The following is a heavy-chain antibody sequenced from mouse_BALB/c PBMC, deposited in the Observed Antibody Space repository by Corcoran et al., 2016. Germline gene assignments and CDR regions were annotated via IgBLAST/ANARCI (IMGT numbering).Heavy chain of an antibody. Sequence: EVQLQQSGPELVKPGASMKISCKASGYSFTGYTMNWVKQSHGKNLEWIGLINPYNGGTSYNQKFKGKATLTVDKSSSTAYMELLSLTSEDSAVYYCARCPYGNYEGYYAMDYWGQGTSVTVSS. CDR3: ARCPYGNYEGYYAMDY. J-gene: IGHJ4*01. D-gene: IGHD2-1*01. CDR1: GYSFTGYT. CDR2: INPYNGGT. V-gene: IGHV1-18*01.